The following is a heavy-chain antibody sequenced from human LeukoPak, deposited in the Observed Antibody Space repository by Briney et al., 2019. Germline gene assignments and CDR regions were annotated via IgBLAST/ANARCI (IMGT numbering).Heavy chain of an antibody. Sequence: GRSLRLSCAASGFTFSSYGMHWVRQAPGKGLEWVAVISYDGSNKYYADSVKGRFTISRDNSKNTLYLQMNSLRAEDTAVYYCAKDFPRNYGFWSGHAPSGYFDYWGQGTLVTVSS. CDR3: AKDFPRNYGFWSGHAPSGYFDY. D-gene: IGHD3-3*01. J-gene: IGHJ4*02. CDR2: ISYDGSNK. CDR1: GFTFSSYG. V-gene: IGHV3-30*18.